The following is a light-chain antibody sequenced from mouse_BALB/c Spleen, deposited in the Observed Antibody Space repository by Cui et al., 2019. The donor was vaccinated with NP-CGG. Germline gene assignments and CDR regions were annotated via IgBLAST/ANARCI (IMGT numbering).Light chain of an antibody. Sequence: QAVVTQESALTTSPGETVTLTCRSSTGAVTTNNYANWVQEKPDHLFTGLIGGTNNRVPGVPARFSGSLIGDKAALTITGAQTEEEPIYFCALWDSNRLLGSGTKVTVL. CDR2: GTN. CDR3: ALWDSNRL. V-gene: IGLV1*01. CDR1: TGAVTTNNY. J-gene: IGLJ3*01.